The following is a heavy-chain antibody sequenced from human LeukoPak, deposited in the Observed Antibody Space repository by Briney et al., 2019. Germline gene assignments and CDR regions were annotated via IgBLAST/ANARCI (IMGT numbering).Heavy chain of an antibody. CDR2: IYYSGRT. CDR1: GDSVSRSDSY. D-gene: IGHD3-22*01. Sequence: SETLSLTCTIFGDSVSRSDSYWGWIRQPPGKGLEWIGTIYYSGRTYYSPSLKSRVTLSVDMSNNQFSLTLSSVTAADTALYFCARRRYYDSSGYLEWGQGTLVTVSS. V-gene: IGHV4-39*01. CDR3: ARRRYYDSSGYLE. J-gene: IGHJ1*01.